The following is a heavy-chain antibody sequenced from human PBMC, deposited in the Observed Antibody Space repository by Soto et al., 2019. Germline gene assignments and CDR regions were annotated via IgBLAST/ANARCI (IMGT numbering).Heavy chain of an antibody. Sequence: QVQLVQSGAEVKKPGSSVKVSCKASGGTLISNAISWVRQAPGQGLEWMGGIIPILGSANYAQKFQDRVTITAEESTSTTYMELNSLRSEDAAVYYCASRERVDAFNIWGQRTMVTVSS. CDR2: IIPILGSA. D-gene: IGHD1-26*01. CDR3: ASRERVDAFNI. J-gene: IGHJ3*02. V-gene: IGHV1-69*01. CDR1: GGTLISNA.